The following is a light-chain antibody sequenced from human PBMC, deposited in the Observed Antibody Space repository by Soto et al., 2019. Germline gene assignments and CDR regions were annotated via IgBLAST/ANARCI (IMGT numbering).Light chain of an antibody. V-gene: IGKV3-20*01. CDR1: QSVSSNK. CDR3: QQSGGSTRT. J-gene: IGKJ1*01. Sequence: TVLTQSAATVSLSTGDRATLPCRASQSVSSNKLAWYQQKPGQAPRLLIYAASSRATGIPDRFSGSGSGTDFTLTISRLEPEDFAVYYCQQSGGSTRTFGQGTKVDIK. CDR2: AAS.